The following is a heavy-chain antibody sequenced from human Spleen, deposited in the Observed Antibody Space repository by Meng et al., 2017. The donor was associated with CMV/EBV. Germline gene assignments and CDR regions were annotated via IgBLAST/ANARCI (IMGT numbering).Heavy chain of an antibody. Sequence: GESLKISCAASGFTFSSYWMSWVRQAPGRGLEWVANIKQGGSDKYYVDSVKGRFTISRDNSKNTLFLQMNSLRAEDTAVYYCAKDQYSDFWSGYYYYFDYWGQGTLVTVSS. CDR1: GFTFSSYW. J-gene: IGHJ4*02. CDR3: AKDQYSDFWSGYYYYFDY. V-gene: IGHV3-7*03. CDR2: IKQGGSDK. D-gene: IGHD3-3*01.